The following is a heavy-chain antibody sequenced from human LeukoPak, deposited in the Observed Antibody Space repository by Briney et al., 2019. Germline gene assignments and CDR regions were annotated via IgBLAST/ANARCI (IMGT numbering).Heavy chain of an antibody. J-gene: IGHJ6*02. CDR3: ARLAAAGSGMDV. V-gene: IGHV3-33*01. CDR1: GFTFSSYG. Sequence: GGSLRLSCAASGFTFSSYGMHWVRQAPGKGLEWVAVIWYDGSNKYYADSVKGRFTISRDNSKNTLYLQMNSLRAEDTAVYYCARLAAAGSGMDVWGQWTTVTVSS. CDR2: IWYDGSNK. D-gene: IGHD6-13*01.